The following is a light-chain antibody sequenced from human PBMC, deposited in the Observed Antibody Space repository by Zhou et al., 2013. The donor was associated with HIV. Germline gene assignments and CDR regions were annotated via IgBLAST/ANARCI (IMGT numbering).Light chain of an antibody. CDR3: QHLYNFPLT. CDR1: QDINNY. Sequence: IQLTQSPSSLSASLGDRVSITCRASQDINNYLAWYQQRPGQAPKLLIYTASTLFFGVPSRFSGSGSGTNFTLTISCLQPEDFATYYCQHLYNFPLTFGGGTKVEVK. V-gene: IGKV1-9*01. J-gene: IGKJ4*01. CDR2: TAS.